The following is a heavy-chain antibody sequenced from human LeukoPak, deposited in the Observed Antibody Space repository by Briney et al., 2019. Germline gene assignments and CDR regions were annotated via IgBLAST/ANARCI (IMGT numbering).Heavy chain of an antibody. CDR3: ARDDYDILTGSYYYYGMDV. CDR1: GFTFSNYW. CDR2: IKQDGSEK. D-gene: IGHD3-9*01. Sequence: GGSLRLSCAASGFTFSNYWMSWVRQAPGKGLEWVANIKQDGSEKYYVDSVKGRFTISRDNAKNSLYLQMNSLRAEDTAVYYCARDDYDILTGSYYYYGMDVWGQGTTVTVSS. J-gene: IGHJ6*02. V-gene: IGHV3-7*01.